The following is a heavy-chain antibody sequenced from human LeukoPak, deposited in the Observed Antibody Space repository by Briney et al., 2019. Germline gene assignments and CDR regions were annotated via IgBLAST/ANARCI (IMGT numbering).Heavy chain of an antibody. Sequence: GGSLRLSCAASGFTLSDYYISWVRQAPGKGLEWVSFIRGTGTTIYYADSVKGRFTISRDTAKHSVDLQMNGLRPEDTAVYYCVRVQNSYFDFWGQGTLVTVSS. CDR3: VRVQNSYFDF. D-gene: IGHD2/OR15-2a*01. J-gene: IGHJ4*02. CDR2: IRGTGTTI. CDR1: GFTLSDYY. V-gene: IGHV3-11*01.